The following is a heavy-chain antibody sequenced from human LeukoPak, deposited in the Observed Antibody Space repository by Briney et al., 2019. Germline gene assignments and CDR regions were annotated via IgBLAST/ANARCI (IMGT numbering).Heavy chain of an antibody. J-gene: IGHJ4*02. CDR3: ARGSRGYSYG. Sequence: PSETLSLTCTVSGGSINSYYWSWIRQPPGKGLEWIGYIYYSASTNYNPSLKSRVTISVDTSNNQFSLKLSSVTAADTAVYYCARGSRGYSYGWGQGTLVTVSS. CDR2: IYYSAST. V-gene: IGHV4-59*01. CDR1: GGSINSYY. D-gene: IGHD5-18*01.